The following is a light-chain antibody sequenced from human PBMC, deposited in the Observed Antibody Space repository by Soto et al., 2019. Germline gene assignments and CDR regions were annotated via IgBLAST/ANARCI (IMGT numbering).Light chain of an antibody. CDR1: QSVSSN. J-gene: IGKJ3*01. CDR2: GAS. CDR3: QQYNNWPPLFT. V-gene: IGKV3-15*01. Sequence: EIVMTQSPATLSVSPGERATLSCRASQSVSSNLAWYQQKPGQAPRLLIYGASTRATGIPARFSGSGSGTEFALTISSLQSEDFAFYYCQQYNNWPPLFTFGSGTKVDIK.